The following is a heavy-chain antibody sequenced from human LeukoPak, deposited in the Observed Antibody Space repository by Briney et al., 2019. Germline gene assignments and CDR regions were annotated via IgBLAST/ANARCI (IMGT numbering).Heavy chain of an antibody. V-gene: IGHV4-39*01. CDR2: INHSGST. J-gene: IGHJ4*02. Sequence: SETLSLTCSVSGGSISSSDYYWGWIRQPPGKGLEWIGEINHSGSTNYNPSLKSRVTISVDTSKNQFSLKLSSVTAADTAVYYCARHRSDSGSYYLHYWGQGTLVTVSS. D-gene: IGHD1-26*01. CDR1: GGSISSSDYY. CDR3: ARHRSDSGSYYLHY.